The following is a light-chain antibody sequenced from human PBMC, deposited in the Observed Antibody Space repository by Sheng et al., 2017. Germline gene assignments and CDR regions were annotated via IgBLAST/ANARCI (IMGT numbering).Light chain of an antibody. CDR3: LQDYNSPYT. CDR2: ATS. V-gene: IGKV1-6*01. CDR1: QYIDTW. Sequence: IQMTQSPSTLSASIGDTVSITCRASQYIDTWLAWYQQKPGKAPKLLIYATSTLQSGVPSRFSGSGSGTDFTLTISSLQPEDFATYYCLQDYNSPYTFGQGTKLEIK. J-gene: IGKJ2*01.